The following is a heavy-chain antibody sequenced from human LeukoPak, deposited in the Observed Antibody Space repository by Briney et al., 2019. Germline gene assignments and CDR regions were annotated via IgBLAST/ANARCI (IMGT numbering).Heavy chain of an antibody. J-gene: IGHJ4*02. CDR1: GVTFSSDS. CDR3: ARAVNYYGSGSCDY. D-gene: IGHD3-10*01. Sequence: PGGSLRLSCAASGVTFSSDSMNWVREAPGEGLGWVSPISSSRSYIYYADSVTGRFTISRDNAKNSLYLQMNSLRAEDTAVYYCARAVNYYGSGSCDYWGQGTLVTVSS. V-gene: IGHV3-21*01. CDR2: ISSSRSYI.